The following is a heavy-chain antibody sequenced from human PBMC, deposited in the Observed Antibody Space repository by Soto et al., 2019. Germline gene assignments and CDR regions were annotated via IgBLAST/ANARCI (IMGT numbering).Heavy chain of an antibody. J-gene: IGHJ6*02. CDR2: IHAGNGNT. Sequence: ASVKVSCKGSGYTFTNYAIHWVRQAPGQRLEWMGWIHAGNGNTKYSQKFQGRVTIIRDTSASTAYMELSSLRSEDTAVYYCARGGMTIYYYDMDVWGQGTTVTVSS. V-gene: IGHV1-3*01. CDR3: ARGGMTIYYYDMDV. D-gene: IGHD3-3*01. CDR1: GYTFTNYA.